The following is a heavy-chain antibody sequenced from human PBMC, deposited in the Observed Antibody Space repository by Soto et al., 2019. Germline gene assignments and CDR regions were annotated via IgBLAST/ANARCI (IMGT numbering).Heavy chain of an antibody. V-gene: IGHV3-30*14. CDR2: ISDDGSSE. D-gene: IGHD6-19*01. Sequence: QARLVESGGVVVQPGRSLRLACAAAGFTFTSYAMLWVRQAPGKGLEWVAAISDDGSSEYYADSVKGRFTVSRDQSDSPLHLPLDSLIPEDKAIFYCARLDNFSGGWSWGQGNLVTVSS. J-gene: IGHJ4*02. CDR1: GFTFTSYA. CDR3: ARLDNFSGGWS.